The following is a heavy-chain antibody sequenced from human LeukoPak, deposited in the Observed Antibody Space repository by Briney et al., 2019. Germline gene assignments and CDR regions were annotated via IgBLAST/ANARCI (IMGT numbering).Heavy chain of an antibody. J-gene: IGHJ1*01. CDR2: INPDGRDT. CDR1: GFIFTNYF. V-gene: IGHV3-7*01. D-gene: IGHD2-21*02. Sequence: PGGSLRLSCAASGFIFTNYFMSWVRQAPGKGLEWVAHINPDGRDTYYVDSVKGRFTISRDNAQNSMYLQMNSLRVEDTAVYYCTSWGDTTAEYFQRWGQGTLVTVSS. CDR3: TSWGDTTAEYFQR.